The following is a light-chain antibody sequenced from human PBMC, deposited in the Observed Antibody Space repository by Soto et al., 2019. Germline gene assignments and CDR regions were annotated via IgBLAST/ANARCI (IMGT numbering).Light chain of an antibody. Sequence: EILLTQSPGTLSLSPGERATLSCRASQTVRNSYLAWYQQKPGQAPRLLIYGASGRATGIPDRFSGSGSGTDFTLTISILEPEDFAVYYCPQYGSSPYTFGQGTKLEI. CDR3: PQYGSSPYT. CDR1: QTVRNSY. CDR2: GAS. V-gene: IGKV3-20*01. J-gene: IGKJ2*01.